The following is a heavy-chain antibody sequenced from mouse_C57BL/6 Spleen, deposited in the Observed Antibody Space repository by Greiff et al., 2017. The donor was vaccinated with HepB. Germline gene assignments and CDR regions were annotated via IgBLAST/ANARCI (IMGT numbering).Heavy chain of an antibody. CDR1: GYAFTNYL. D-gene: IGHD2-5*01. J-gene: IGHJ3*01. CDR3: ARSSNFFAY. Sequence: VQLQQSGAELVRPGTSVKVSCKASGYAFTNYLIEWVKQRPGQGLEWIGVINPGSGGTNYNEKFKGKATLTADTSSSTAYMQLSSLTSEDSAVYFCARSSNFFAYWGQGTLVTVSA. V-gene: IGHV1-54*01. CDR2: INPGSGGT.